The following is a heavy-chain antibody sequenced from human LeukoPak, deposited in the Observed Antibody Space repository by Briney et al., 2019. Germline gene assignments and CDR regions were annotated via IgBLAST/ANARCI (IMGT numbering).Heavy chain of an antibody. CDR2: IYYSGST. V-gene: IGHV4-30-4*08. CDR1: GGSISSGDYY. Sequence: SETLSLTCTVSGGSISSGDYYWSWIRQPPGKGLEWIGYIYYSGSTYYNPSLKSRVTISVDTSKNQFSLKLSSVTAADTAVYYCARVNTGWVNAFDIWGQGTMVTVSS. J-gene: IGHJ3*02. D-gene: IGHD4-17*01. CDR3: ARVNTGWVNAFDI.